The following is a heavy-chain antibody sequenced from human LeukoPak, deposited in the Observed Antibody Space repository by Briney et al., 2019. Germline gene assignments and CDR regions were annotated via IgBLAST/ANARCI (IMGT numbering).Heavy chain of an antibody. D-gene: IGHD3-9*01. CDR3: ARLDILVPRAVEWFDP. J-gene: IGHJ5*02. CDR2: ISSTGTT. Sequence: SETLPLTCTVSGDSISGKYWSWIRRPAGRGLEWLGRISSTGTTDYSPSLKGRATMSLDTSKNQFSLSLTSVTAADTAVYYCARLDILVPRAVEWFDPWGQGTLVIVSS. CDR1: GDSISGKY. V-gene: IGHV4-4*07.